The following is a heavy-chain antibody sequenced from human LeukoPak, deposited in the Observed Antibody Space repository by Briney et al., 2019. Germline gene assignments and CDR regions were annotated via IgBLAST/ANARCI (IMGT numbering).Heavy chain of an antibody. D-gene: IGHD6-6*01. CDR3: ARLIAARLSSFIGWFDP. Sequence: SETLSLTCTVSGGSISSYYWSWIRQPPGKGLEWIGYIYYSGSTNYNPSLKSRVTISVDTSKNQFSLKLSSVTAADTAVYYCARLIAARLSSFIGWFDPWGQGTLVTVSS. CDR1: GGSISSYY. CDR2: IYYSGST. V-gene: IGHV4-59*01. J-gene: IGHJ5*02.